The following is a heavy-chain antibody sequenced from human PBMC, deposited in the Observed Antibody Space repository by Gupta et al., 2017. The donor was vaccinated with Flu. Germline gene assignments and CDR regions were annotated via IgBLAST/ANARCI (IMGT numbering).Heavy chain of an antibody. Sequence: GRSLRLSCAASGFTFSHHGMHWVRQAPGKGLEWVADISYDGSNNNYADYVKGRFTISRDNSKNTLYLQMSSLRTEDTAVDVCMKPWNSGSHVKTDYWGQGTRVTVSS. CDR2: ISYDGSNN. CDR1: GFTFSHHG. D-gene: IGHD1-26*01. CDR3: MKPWNSGSHVKTDY. V-gene: IGHV3-30*18. J-gene: IGHJ4*02.